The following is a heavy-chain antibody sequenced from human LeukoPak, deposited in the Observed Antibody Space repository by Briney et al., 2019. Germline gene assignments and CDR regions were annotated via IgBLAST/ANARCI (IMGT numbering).Heavy chain of an antibody. CDR1: GFTFSSYE. D-gene: IGHD3-22*01. V-gene: IGHV3-48*03. Sequence: GGSLRLSCAASGFTFSSYEMNWVRQAPGKGLEWISYIGTTGDRIQYADSVKGRFSIPRDNAKNSLYLQMNSLRAEDTAVYYCARVGYDSSGYYLAEYFQHWGQGTLVTVSS. J-gene: IGHJ1*01. CDR2: IGTTGDRI. CDR3: ARVGYDSSGYYLAEYFQH.